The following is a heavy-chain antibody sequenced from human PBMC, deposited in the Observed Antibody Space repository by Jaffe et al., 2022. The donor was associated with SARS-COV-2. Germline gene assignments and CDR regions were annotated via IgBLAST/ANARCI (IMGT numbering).Heavy chain of an antibody. V-gene: IGHV3-30-3*01. D-gene: IGHD1-26*01. J-gene: IGHJ4*02. Sequence: QVQLVESGGGVVQPGRSLRLSCAASGFTFSSYAMHWVRQAPGKGLEWVAVISYDGSNKYYADSVKGRFTISRDNSKNTLYLQMNSLRAEDTAVYYCARDGSGSHSRGSPFDYWGQGTLVTVSS. CDR1: GFTFSSYA. CDR2: ISYDGSNK. CDR3: ARDGSGSHSRGSPFDY.